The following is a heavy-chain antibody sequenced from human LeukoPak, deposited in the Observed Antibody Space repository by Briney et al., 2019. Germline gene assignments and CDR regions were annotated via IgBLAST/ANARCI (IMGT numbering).Heavy chain of an antibody. J-gene: IGHJ5*02. CDR1: GFTFNIYA. Sequence: PGGSLRLSCAASGFTFNIYAMTWVRQSPGKGLEWVSGIRGSGESTYYADSVKGRFTIYRDNSKNTLFLQMNSLRAEDTAVYYCAKSIGSGSLLVWFDPWGQGTLVTVAS. CDR3: AKSIGSGSLLVWFDP. CDR2: IRGSGEST. D-gene: IGHD3-10*01. V-gene: IGHV3-23*01.